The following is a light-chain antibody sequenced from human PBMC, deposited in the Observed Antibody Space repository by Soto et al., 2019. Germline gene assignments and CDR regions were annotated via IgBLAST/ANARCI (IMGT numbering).Light chain of an antibody. CDR2: DAS. CDR1: QSDSSY. CDR3: QQRSNRFT. Sequence: EIVLTQSPATLSLSPGERATLSCRASQSDSSYLAWYQQKPGQAPRLLIYDASNRATGIPARFSGSGSGTDFTLTISSLEPEDFAVYYCQQRSNRFTFGPGTKVDIK. J-gene: IGKJ3*01. V-gene: IGKV3-11*01.